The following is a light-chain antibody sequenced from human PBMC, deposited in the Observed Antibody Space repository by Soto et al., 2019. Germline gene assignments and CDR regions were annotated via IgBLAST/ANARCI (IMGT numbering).Light chain of an antibody. CDR3: QVWDSSVV. Sequence: SYELTQPLSVSVALGQTASITCGGNNIGSKNVHWYQQKPGQAPVLVIYRDSNRPSGIPERFSGSNSGNTATLTISRAQVGDEADYYCQVWDSSVVFGGGTQLTVL. V-gene: IGLV3-9*01. CDR1: NIGSKN. CDR2: RDS. J-gene: IGLJ2*01.